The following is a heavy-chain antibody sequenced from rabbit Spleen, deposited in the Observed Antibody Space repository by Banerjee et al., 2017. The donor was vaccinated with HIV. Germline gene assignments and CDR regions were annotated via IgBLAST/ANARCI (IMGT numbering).Heavy chain of an antibody. J-gene: IGHJ6*01. D-gene: IGHD8-1*01. CDR2: INTATGKP. CDR3: ARDTGSSFSSYGMDL. V-gene: IGHV1S45*01. CDR1: GVSFSDKEV. Sequence: QEQLEESGGGLVKPEGSLTLTCKASGVSFSDKEVMCWVRQAPGKGLEWIACINTATGKPVYATWAKGRFTISTTSSTTVTLQMTSLTVADTATYFCARDTGSSFSSYGMDLWGQGTLVTVS.